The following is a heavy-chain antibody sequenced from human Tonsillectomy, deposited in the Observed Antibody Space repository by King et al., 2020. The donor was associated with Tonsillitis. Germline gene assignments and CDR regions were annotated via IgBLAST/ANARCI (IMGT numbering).Heavy chain of an antibody. Sequence: VQLVESGGGLVQPGGSLRLSCAASGFTFSSYAMSWVRQSPGKGREWGSAISGSGGSTYYADSVKGRFTISRDNSKNTLYLQMNSPRAEDTAVYYCAKDGSGWYFDYWGQGTLVTVSS. CDR1: GFTFSSYA. V-gene: IGHV3-23*04. CDR3: AKDGSGWYFDY. D-gene: IGHD6-19*01. J-gene: IGHJ4*02. CDR2: ISGSGGST.